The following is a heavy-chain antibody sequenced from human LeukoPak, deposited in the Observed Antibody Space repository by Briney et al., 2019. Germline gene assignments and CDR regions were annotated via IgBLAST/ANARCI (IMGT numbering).Heavy chain of an antibody. CDR1: GGSVTSGSYY. V-gene: IGHV4-61*01. CDR3: ARQTGANWYFDL. Sequence: SETLSLTCSVSGGSVTSGSYYWSWIRQPPGKELEWIGYISYRGSTNYSPSLKSRVTISVDTSKNQFSLKLSSVTAADTAVYYCARQTGANWYFDLWGRGTLVTVSS. J-gene: IGHJ2*01. D-gene: IGHD1-14*01. CDR2: ISYRGST.